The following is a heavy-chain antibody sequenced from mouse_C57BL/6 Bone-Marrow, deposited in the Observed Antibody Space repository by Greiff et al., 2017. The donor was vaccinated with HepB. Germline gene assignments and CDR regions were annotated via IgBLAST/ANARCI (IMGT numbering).Heavy chain of an antibody. Sequence: QVQLQQSGAELARPGASVKLSCKASGYTFTSYGISWVKQRTGQGLEWIGEIYPRSGNTYYNEKFKGKATLTADKSSSTAYMELRSLTSEGSAVYFCASSIYYYGSSYVRFAYWGQGTLVTVSA. J-gene: IGHJ3*01. CDR1: GYTFTSYG. CDR3: ASSIYYYGSSYVRFAY. CDR2: IYPRSGNT. D-gene: IGHD1-1*01. V-gene: IGHV1-81*01.